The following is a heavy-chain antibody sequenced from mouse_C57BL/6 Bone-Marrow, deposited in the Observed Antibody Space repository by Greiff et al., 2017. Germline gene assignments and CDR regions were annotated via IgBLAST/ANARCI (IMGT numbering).Heavy chain of an antibody. CDR3: ARSVANWPYFDY. CDR1: GFTFTDYY. J-gene: IGHJ2*01. D-gene: IGHD1-1*02. CDR2: IRNKANGYTT. Sequence: EVQGVESGGGLVQPGGSLSLSCAASGFTFTDYYMSWVRQPPGKALEWLGFIRNKANGYTTEYSASVKGRFTISRDNSQSILYLQMNALRAEDSDTYYCARSVANWPYFDYWGQGTTLTVSS. V-gene: IGHV7-3*01.